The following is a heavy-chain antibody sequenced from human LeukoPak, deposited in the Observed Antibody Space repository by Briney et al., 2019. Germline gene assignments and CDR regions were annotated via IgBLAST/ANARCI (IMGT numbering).Heavy chain of an antibody. V-gene: IGHV3-74*01. CDR2: INPDGEDT. D-gene: IGHD3-10*01. CDR1: GFTFSTYW. J-gene: IGHJ4*02. CDR3: AKDLHYGSADY. Sequence: GGSLRLSCAASGFTFSTYWMHWVRQVPGKGLVWVSFINPDGEDTNYADSVKGRFIISRDNAKSTLYLQMNSLRAEDTAVYYCAKDLHYGSADYWGQGIQVTVSS.